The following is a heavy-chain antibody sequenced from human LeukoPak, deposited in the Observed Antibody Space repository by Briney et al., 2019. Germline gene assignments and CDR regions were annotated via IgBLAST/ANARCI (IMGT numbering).Heavy chain of an antibody. J-gene: IGHJ3*02. D-gene: IGHD3-22*01. CDR3: ARVAVSRQYYYDSSGYYYSGALDI. V-gene: IGHV4-31*03. Sequence: SETLSLTCTVSGGSISSGGYYWSWIRQHPGKGLEWIGYIYYSGSTYYNPSLKSRVTISVDTSKNQFSLKLSSGTAADTAVYYCARVAVSRQYYYDSSGYYYSGALDIWGQGTMVTVSS. CDR1: GGSISSGGYY. CDR2: IYYSGST.